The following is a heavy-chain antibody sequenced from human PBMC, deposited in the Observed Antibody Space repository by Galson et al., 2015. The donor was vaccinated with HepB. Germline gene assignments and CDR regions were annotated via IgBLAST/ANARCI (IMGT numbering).Heavy chain of an antibody. CDR2: IIPMFGAG. Sequence: SVKVSCKASGATISTYAISWVRQAPGQGLEWIGGIIPMFGAGDSAQKFQGRVSITADESTNTVYMELTSLTSEDTAVYYCARGRHSDGPWGQGTLVTVSS. D-gene: IGHD1-26*01. J-gene: IGHJ5*02. V-gene: IGHV1-69*13. CDR3: ARGRHSDGP. CDR1: GATISTYA.